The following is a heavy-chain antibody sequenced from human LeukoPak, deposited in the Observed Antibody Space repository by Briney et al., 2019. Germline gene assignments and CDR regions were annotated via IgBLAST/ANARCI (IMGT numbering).Heavy chain of an antibody. CDR3: ARTTEGYCRGVSCYYYYYYMDV. Sequence: SETLSLTCTVSGGSISSYYWSWIRQPPGKGLEWIGYIYYSGSTNYNPSLKSRVTVSVDTSKNQFSLKLRSVTAADTAVYYCARTTEGYCRGVSCYYYYYYMDVWGKGTTVTVSS. J-gene: IGHJ6*03. CDR2: IYYSGST. V-gene: IGHV4-59*01. D-gene: IGHD2-15*01. CDR1: GGSISSYY.